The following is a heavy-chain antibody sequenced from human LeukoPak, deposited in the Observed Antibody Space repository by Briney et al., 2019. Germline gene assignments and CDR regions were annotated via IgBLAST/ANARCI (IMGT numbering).Heavy chain of an antibody. D-gene: IGHD3-16*02. V-gene: IGHV3-23*01. CDR3: AKDYDTLWGNYRYTEGYFDY. J-gene: IGHJ4*02. CDR1: GFTFSSYA. Sequence: GGSLTLSCAASGFTFSSYALSWVRQAPGKGLEWVSGISGGGGSTNYADSVKGRFTVYRDNSKNTLYLQMNSLRAEDTAVYYCAKDYDTLWGNYRYTEGYFDYWGQGTLVPVSA. CDR2: ISGGGGST.